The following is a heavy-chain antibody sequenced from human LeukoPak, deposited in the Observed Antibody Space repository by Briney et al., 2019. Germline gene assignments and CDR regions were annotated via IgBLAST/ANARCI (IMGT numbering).Heavy chain of an antibody. CDR2: INTDGSTT. CDR3: ARSIIAVAGIGDY. J-gene: IGHJ4*02. V-gene: IGHV3-74*01. Sequence: GGSLRLSCATSGFTFSYYWMHWVRQAPGKGPVWVSRINTDGSTTNYADSVKGRFTISRDNAKNSLYLQMNSLRAEDTALYYCARSIIAVAGIGDYWGQGTLVTVSS. D-gene: IGHD6-19*01. CDR1: GFTFSYYW.